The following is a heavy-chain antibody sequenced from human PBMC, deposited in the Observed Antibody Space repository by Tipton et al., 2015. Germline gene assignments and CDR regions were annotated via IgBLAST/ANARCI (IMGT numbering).Heavy chain of an antibody. CDR3: AKSLEYYYDSSGYYFDY. Sequence: SLRLSCVASGFIFDDYAMHWVRQAPGKGLEWVSGIGGSATSTYYADSVKGRFTISRDNSKNTLYLQMNSLRAEDTAVYYCAKSLEYYYDSSGYYFDYWGQGTLVTVSS. CDR1: GFIFDDYA. D-gene: IGHD3-22*01. J-gene: IGHJ4*02. CDR2: IGGSATST. V-gene: IGHV3-23*01.